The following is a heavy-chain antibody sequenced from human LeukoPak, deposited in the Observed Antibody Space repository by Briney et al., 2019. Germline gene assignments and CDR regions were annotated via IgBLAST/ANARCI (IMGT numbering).Heavy chain of an antibody. D-gene: IGHD3-22*01. CDR3: ARDQNAYYDSSGYNWFDP. V-gene: IGHV1-69*04. CDR2: IIPILGIA. Sequence: SVKVSCKASGGTFSSYAISWVRLAPGQGLEWMGRIIPILGIANYAQKFQGRVTITADKSTSTAYMELSSLRSEDTAVYYCARDQNAYYDSSGYNWFDPWGQGTLVTVSS. CDR1: GGTFSSYA. J-gene: IGHJ5*02.